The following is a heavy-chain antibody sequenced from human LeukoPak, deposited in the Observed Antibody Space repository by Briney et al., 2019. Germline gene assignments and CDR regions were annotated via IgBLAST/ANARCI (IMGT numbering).Heavy chain of an antibody. CDR3: ARGEARTLTRPESNDY. CDR2: ISYDGSNK. V-gene: IGHV3-30-3*01. J-gene: IGHJ4*02. D-gene: IGHD1-14*01. CDR1: GFTFSSYA. Sequence: GRSLRLSCAASGFTFSSYAMHWVRQAPGKGLEWVAVISYDGSNKYYADSVKGRFTISRDNSKNTLYLQMNSLRAEDTAVYYCARGEARTLTRPESNDYWGQGTLVTVSS.